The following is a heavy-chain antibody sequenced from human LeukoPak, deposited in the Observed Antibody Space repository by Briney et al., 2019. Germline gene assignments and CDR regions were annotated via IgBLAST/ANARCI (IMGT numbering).Heavy chain of an antibody. V-gene: IGHV4-34*01. Sequence: SETPSLTCAVYGGSFSGYYWSWIRQPPGKGLEWIGEINHSGSTSYNPSLKSRVTISIDTSKNQFSLKLSSVTAADTAVYYCARSPYYYDSSGYSRAFDIWGQGTMVTVSS. J-gene: IGHJ3*02. CDR2: INHSGST. CDR1: GGSFSGYY. CDR3: ARSPYYYDSSGYSRAFDI. D-gene: IGHD3-22*01.